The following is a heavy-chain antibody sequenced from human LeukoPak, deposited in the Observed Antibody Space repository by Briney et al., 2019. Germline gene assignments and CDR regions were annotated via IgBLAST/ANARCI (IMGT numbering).Heavy chain of an antibody. CDR2: IYSGGST. Sequence: GGSLRLSCAVSGFTFSDYYMSWIRQAPGKGLEWVSVIYSGGSTYYADSVKGRFTISRDNSKKTLYLQMNSLRAEDTAVYYCARMGPFYYGSGSTSNYYFDYWGQGTLVTVSS. D-gene: IGHD3-10*01. V-gene: IGHV3-53*01. CDR1: GFTFSDYY. J-gene: IGHJ4*02. CDR3: ARMGPFYYGSGSTSNYYFDY.